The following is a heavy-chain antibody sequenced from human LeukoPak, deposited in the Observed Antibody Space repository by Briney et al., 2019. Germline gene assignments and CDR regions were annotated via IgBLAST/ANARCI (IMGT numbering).Heavy chain of an antibody. CDR1: GFTFSCYG. D-gene: IGHD5-18*01. Sequence: GRSLRLSCAASGFTFSCYGMHWVRRAPGKGLEWVAVISYDGSNKYYADSVKGRFTISRDNSKNTLYLQMNSLRAEDTAVYYCAKDSVDTAMVSFVDYWGQGTLVTVSS. J-gene: IGHJ4*01. V-gene: IGHV3-30*18. CDR3: AKDSVDTAMVSFVDY. CDR2: ISYDGSNK.